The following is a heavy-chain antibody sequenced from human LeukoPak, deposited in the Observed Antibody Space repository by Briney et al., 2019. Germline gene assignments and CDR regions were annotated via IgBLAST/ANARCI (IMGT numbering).Heavy chain of an antibody. CDR1: GYTFTSYG. CDR3: ARDFGPGGSFCACRSDY. CDR2: ISAYNGNT. V-gene: IGHV1-18*01. Sequence: ASVKVSCKASGYTFTSYGISWVRQAPGHGLEWMGWISAYNGNTNYAQKLQGRVTMTTDTSTSTAYMELRSLRSDDTAVYYCARDFGPGGSFCACRSDYWGQGTLVTVSS. J-gene: IGHJ4*02. D-gene: IGHD2-15*01.